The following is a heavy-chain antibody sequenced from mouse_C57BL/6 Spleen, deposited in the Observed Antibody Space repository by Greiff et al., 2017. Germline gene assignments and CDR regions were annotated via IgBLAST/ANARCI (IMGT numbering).Heavy chain of an antibody. J-gene: IGHJ4*01. CDR3: GRGSYYYAMDY. CDR1: GFTFNTYA. Sequence: EVQGVESGGGLVQPKGSLKLSCAASGFTFNTYAMPWVRQAPGKGLEWVARIRSKSSNYATYYADSVKDRFTISREDSQSRLYLQMNNLKTEDTAMYYCGRGSYYYAMDYWGQGTSVTVSA. V-gene: IGHV10-3*01. CDR2: IRSKSSNYAT.